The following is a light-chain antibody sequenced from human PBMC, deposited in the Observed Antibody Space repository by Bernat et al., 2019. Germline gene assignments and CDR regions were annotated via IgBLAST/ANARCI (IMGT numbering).Light chain of an antibody. J-gene: IGKJ4*01. V-gene: IGKV3-11*01. Sequence: EIVLTQSPAILSLSPGERATLSCRASQSVSSFLAWYQQKPGQAPRLLIYDASNRATGIPPRFSGSGSGTDFTLTISSLETEDFAVYCCQQRSSCPPLTFGGETKIEIK. CDR3: QQRSSCPPLT. CDR2: DAS. CDR1: QSVSSF.